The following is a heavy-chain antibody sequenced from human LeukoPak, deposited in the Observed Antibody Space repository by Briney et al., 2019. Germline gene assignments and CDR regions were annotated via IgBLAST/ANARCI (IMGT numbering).Heavy chain of an antibody. CDR1: GFTFSSYA. Sequence: GGSLRPSCAASGFTFSSYAMSWVRQAPGKGLEWVSAISGSGGSTYYADSVKGRFTISRDNSKNTLYLQMNSLRAEDTAVYYCAKVEHIVVVTARWFDPWGQGTLVTVSS. CDR3: AKVEHIVVVTARWFDP. V-gene: IGHV3-23*01. D-gene: IGHD2-21*02. CDR2: ISGSGGST. J-gene: IGHJ5*02.